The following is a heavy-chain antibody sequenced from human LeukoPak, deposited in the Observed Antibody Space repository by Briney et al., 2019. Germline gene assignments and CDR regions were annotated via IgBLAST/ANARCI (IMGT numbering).Heavy chain of an antibody. D-gene: IGHD1-26*01. Sequence: TGGSLRLSCAASGFTFRSYWMAWVRQAPGKGLEWVANIKEDESAKHQADSVKGRFTISRDNAQNSVYLQMSRLRGEDTAVYYCAGDVGGSLDYWGQGTLVTVSS. CDR1: GFTFRSYW. CDR3: AGDVGGSLDY. J-gene: IGHJ4*02. V-gene: IGHV3-7*01. CDR2: IKEDESAK.